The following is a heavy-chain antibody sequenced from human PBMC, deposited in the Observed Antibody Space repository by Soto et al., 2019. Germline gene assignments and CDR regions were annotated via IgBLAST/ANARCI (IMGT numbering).Heavy chain of an antibody. CDR1: GFTFSSYD. V-gene: IGHV3-13*01. CDR2: IGTAGDT. CDR3: ARAAYYDFWSGYYNPYYFDY. J-gene: IGHJ4*02. D-gene: IGHD3-3*01. Sequence: GGSLRLSCAASGFTFSSYDMHWVRQATGKGLEWVSAIGTAGDTYYPGSVKGRFTISRENAKNSLYLQMNSLRAGDTAVYYCARAAYYDFWSGYYNPYYFDYWGQGTLVTVSS.